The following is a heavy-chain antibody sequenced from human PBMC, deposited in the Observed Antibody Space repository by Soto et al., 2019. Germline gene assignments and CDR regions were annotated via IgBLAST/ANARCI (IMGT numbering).Heavy chain of an antibody. CDR2: MDPKSGNT. D-gene: IGHD3-22*01. J-gene: IGHJ6*04. CDR3: TRNPIYDTSGPLHYYYGMDI. Sequence: VKVSCKASGYTFTSYDINWVRQATGQGLEWMGWMDPKSGNTGYVQKFQGRVTMTRDTSISTAYLELSSLRFEDTAVYYCTRNPIYDTSGPLHYYYGMDIWGKGTTVTVSS. V-gene: IGHV1-8*01. CDR1: GYTFTSYD.